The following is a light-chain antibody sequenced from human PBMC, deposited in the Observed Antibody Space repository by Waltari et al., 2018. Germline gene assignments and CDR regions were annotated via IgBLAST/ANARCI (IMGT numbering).Light chain of an antibody. V-gene: IGLV1-47*01. CDR2: RNN. CDR3: AAWDDSLSGHWV. J-gene: IGLJ3*02. CDR1: SSNIGSNY. Sequence: QSVLTQPPSASGTPGQRVTISCSGSSSNIGSNYVYWYQQLPGTAPKLLIYRNNQRPSGGPDRFPGSKSGTSASLAISGLRSEDEADYYCAAWDDSLSGHWVFGGGTKLTVL.